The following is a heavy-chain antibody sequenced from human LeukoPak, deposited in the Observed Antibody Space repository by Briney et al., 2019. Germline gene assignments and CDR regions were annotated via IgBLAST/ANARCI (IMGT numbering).Heavy chain of an antibody. CDR1: GYSISSGYY. J-gene: IGHJ4*02. D-gene: IGHD3-22*01. Sequence: SETLSLTCTVSGYSISSGYYWGWIRQPPGKGLEWIGSIYHSGSTYYNPSLKSRVTISVDTSKNQFSLKLSSVTAADTAVYYCARGPQYYDSSGYYYSLPDYWGQGTLVTVSS. CDR3: ARGPQYYDSSGYYYSLPDY. CDR2: IYHSGST. V-gene: IGHV4-38-2*02.